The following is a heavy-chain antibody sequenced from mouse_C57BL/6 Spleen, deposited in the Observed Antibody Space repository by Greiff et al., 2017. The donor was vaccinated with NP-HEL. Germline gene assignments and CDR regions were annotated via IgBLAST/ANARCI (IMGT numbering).Heavy chain of an antibody. J-gene: IGHJ2*01. D-gene: IGHD4-1*01. Sequence: EVKLVESGGGLVQPGGSLSLSCAASGFTFTDYYMSWVRQPPGKALEWLGFIRNKANGYTTEYSASVKGRFTISRDNSQSILYLQMNALRAEDSATYYCARYMGTGTGFDYWGQGTTLTVSS. CDR2: IRNKANGYTT. V-gene: IGHV7-3*01. CDR3: ARYMGTGTGFDY. CDR1: GFTFTDYY.